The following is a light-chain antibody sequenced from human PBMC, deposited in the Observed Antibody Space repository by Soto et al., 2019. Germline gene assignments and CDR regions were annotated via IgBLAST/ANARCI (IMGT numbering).Light chain of an antibody. CDR1: QRISSSY. CDR2: DAS. Sequence: ENVLTQSPGTLSLSPGERATLSCRASQRISSSYLAWYQQTPGQAPRLLIYDASSRATGIPDRFSGSGSGTDFTLTISRLEPEDFAVYYCQQYGSSPFTFGPGTKVDIK. V-gene: IGKV3-20*01. CDR3: QQYGSSPFT. J-gene: IGKJ3*01.